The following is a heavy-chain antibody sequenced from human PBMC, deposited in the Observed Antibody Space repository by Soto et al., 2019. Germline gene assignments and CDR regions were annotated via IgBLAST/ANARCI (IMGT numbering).Heavy chain of an antibody. CDR2: IIPIFGTA. V-gene: IGHV1-69*13. D-gene: IGHD2-15*01. CDR1: GGTFSSYA. CDR3: ARVMVAATLPYYYYYGMDV. J-gene: IGHJ6*02. Sequence: SVKVSCKASGGTFSSYAISWVRQAPGQGLEWMGGIIPIFGTANYAQKFQGRGTITADESTSTAYMERSSLRSEDTAVYYCARVMVAATLPYYYYYGMDVWGQGTTVTVSS.